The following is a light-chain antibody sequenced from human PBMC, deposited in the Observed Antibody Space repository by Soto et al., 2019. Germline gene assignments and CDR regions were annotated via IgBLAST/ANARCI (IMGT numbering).Light chain of an antibody. V-gene: IGKV1-33*01. CDR1: KVITAY. CDR2: DTS. CDR3: QQYERLQYT. J-gene: IGKJ2*01. Sequence: DIQLSQSASSLSASVGDRVTITCRASKVITAYLNWYQQKPGKAPKRVIYDTSNLEIGVPSRFGGSGSETDFTFTITGLQPEDAATYYGQQYERLQYTCGQGTKLEI.